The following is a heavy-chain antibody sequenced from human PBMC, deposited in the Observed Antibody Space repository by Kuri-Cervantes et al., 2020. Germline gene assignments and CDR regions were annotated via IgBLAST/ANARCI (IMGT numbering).Heavy chain of an antibody. CDR1: GGSISTGGFY. CDR3: ARHCEDGYYYDSRNNWFDP. J-gene: IGHJ5*02. Sequence: SETLSLTCTVSGGSISTGGFYWNWIRQHPGKGLEWIGYISYSGSTYYNPSLKSRVTISVDTSKNQFSLKLSSVTAADTAVYYCARHCEDGYYYDSRNNWFDPWGQGTLVTVSS. D-gene: IGHD3-22*01. CDR2: ISYSGST. V-gene: IGHV4-39*01.